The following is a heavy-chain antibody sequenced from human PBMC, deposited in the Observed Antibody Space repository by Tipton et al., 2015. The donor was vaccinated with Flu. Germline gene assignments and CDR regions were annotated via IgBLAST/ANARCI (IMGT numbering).Heavy chain of an antibody. CDR3: ARDCRDSGWSWCY. D-gene: IGHD6-19*01. CDR1: GVSVTVGTYF. J-gene: IGHJ4*02. CDR2: IYTNGNS. V-gene: IGHV4-61*02. Sequence: LRLSCSVSGVSVTVGTYFWSWIRQPAGKGLEWIGRIYTNGNSNYNPSLKSRVTMSLDTSKNEVSLSLDSATAADTAVYYCARDCRDSGWSWCYWGQGTVVTVSS.